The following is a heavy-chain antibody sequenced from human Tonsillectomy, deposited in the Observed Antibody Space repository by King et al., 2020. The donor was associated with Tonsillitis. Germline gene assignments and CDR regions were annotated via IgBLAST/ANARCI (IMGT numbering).Heavy chain of an antibody. CDR1: GFTFSSYW. D-gene: IGHD6-19*01. CDR3: ARCSHWRGSWQYFFNY. Sequence: VQLVESGGGLVQPGGSLRLSCAASGFTFSSYWMHWVRQVPGKGLVWVSHIDTDGSTTNYADSVKGRFTSSRDNAKNTLYLQMNSLRVEDTAVYYCARCSHWRGSWQYFFNYGGQGTLVTVSS. CDR2: IDTDGSTT. J-gene: IGHJ4*02. V-gene: IGHV3-74*01.